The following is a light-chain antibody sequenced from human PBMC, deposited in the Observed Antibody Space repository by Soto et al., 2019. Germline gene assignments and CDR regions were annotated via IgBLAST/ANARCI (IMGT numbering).Light chain of an antibody. V-gene: IGKV1-39*01. Sequence: DIQMTQSPSSLSASGGGRVAITCRASQTISGFLNWYQQKPGEAPKLLIYAASTLQSGVPSRFSGSGSGTDFTLTISSLQPEDFATYYCQQSYIAPLTFGGGTKVDIK. J-gene: IGKJ4*01. CDR2: AAS. CDR1: QTISGF. CDR3: QQSYIAPLT.